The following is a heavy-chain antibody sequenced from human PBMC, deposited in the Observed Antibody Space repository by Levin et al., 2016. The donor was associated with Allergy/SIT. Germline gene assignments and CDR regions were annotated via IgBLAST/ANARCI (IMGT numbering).Heavy chain of an antibody. V-gene: IGHV3-30*14. CDR1: GFTFSSYA. CDR3: ARDRGSYSYSGYYYYYMDV. J-gene: IGHJ6*03. Sequence: GGSLRLSCAASGFTFSSYAMHWVRQAPGKGLEWVAVISYDGSNKYYADSVKGRFTISRDNSKNTLYLQMNSLRAEDTAVYYCARDRGSYSYSGYYYYYMDVWGKGTTVTVSS. CDR2: ISYDGSNK. D-gene: IGHD1-26*01.